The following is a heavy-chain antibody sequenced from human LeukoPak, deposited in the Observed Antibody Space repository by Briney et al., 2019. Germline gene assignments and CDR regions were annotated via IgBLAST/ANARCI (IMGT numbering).Heavy chain of an antibody. Sequence: GGSLRLSCAASVFPFSSYEMNWVRQAPGRGLEGVSYISRSGSTIYYADSVKGRFTISRDNTKNSMPLQMNSLRAQDTAVYSCAMSYSDSSGYPGAFDIWGHGKMVTVSS. CDR3: AMSYSDSSGYPGAFDI. CDR1: VFPFSSYE. V-gene: IGHV3-48*03. J-gene: IGHJ3*02. D-gene: IGHD3-22*01. CDR2: ISRSGSTI.